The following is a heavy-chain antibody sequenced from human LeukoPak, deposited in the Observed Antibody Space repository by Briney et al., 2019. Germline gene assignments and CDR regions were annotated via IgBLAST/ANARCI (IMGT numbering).Heavy chain of an antibody. CDR1: GFTFSDAW. D-gene: IGHD3-3*01. CDR2: IQSKTDGGPT. J-gene: IGHJ4*02. Sequence: GGSLRLSCATSGFTFSDAWMSWVRQAPGKGLEWVGRIQSKTDGGPTDYADAVKGRITISRDNSKNTLYLQMNGLRAEDTAVYYCARALSADFSRGFSTGNDYWGQGTLVTVSS. CDR3: ARALSADFSRGFSTGNDY. V-gene: IGHV3-15*01.